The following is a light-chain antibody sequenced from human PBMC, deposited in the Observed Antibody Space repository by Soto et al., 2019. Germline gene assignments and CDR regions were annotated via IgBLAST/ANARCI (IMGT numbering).Light chain of an antibody. Sequence: IQLTQSPSSLSASIGDRVTITCRAGQGISSYLAWYQQKPGKAPKLLIYAASTLQRGVPSRFSGSGSGTDFTLTISSLQPEDSATYYCQQLNSSPRTFGQGTKLEIK. CDR3: QQLNSSPRT. CDR2: AAS. CDR1: QGISSY. V-gene: IGKV1-9*01. J-gene: IGKJ2*01.